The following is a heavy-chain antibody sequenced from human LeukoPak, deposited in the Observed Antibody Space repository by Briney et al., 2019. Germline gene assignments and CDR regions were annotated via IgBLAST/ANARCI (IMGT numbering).Heavy chain of an antibody. Sequence: GGSLRLSCAASGFTFDDYAMHWVRQAPGKGLEWVSSISWNSGNIGYADSVKGRFTTSRDNAKNSLYLEINSLRAEDTALYYCAKEGCTSTNCYGPWFDPWGQGTLVTVSS. CDR1: GFTFDDYA. CDR3: AKEGCTSTNCYGPWFDP. CDR2: ISWNSGNI. D-gene: IGHD2-2*01. J-gene: IGHJ5*02. V-gene: IGHV3-9*01.